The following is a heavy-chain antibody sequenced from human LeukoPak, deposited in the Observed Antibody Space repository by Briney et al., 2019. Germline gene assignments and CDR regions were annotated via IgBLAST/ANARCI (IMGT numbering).Heavy chain of an antibody. J-gene: IGHJ4*02. V-gene: IGHV4-39*07. CDR3: AYKYCSSTSCYHDY. CDR2: IYYSGST. D-gene: IGHD2-2*01. CDR1: GGSISSSSYY. Sequence: SETLSLTCTVSGGSISSSSYYWGWIRQPPGKGLEWIGSIYYSGSTYYNPSLKSRVTISVDTSKNQFSLKLSSVTAADTAVYYCAYKYCSSTSCYHDYWGQGTLVTVSS.